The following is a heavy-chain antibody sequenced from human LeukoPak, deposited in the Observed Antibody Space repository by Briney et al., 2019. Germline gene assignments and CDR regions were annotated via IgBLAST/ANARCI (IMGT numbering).Heavy chain of an antibody. CDR3: ARDYYSGSRDLDY. Sequence: PGGSLRLSCAASGFSFSSSWLHWVRQAPGKGLVWVSRIKGDGSSTTYADSVKGRFTISRDNAKNTLYLQMNSLRAEDTAVYYCARDYYSGSRDLDYWGQGTLVTVS. D-gene: IGHD3-22*01. CDR2: IKGDGSST. CDR1: GFSFSSSW. J-gene: IGHJ4*02. V-gene: IGHV3-74*01.